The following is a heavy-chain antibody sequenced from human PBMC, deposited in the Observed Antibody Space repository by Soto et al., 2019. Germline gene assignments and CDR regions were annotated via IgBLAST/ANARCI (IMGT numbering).Heavy chain of an antibody. CDR2: ISSGSSYI. CDR1: GFTFSSYS. V-gene: IGHV3-21*01. Sequence: PGGSLRLSCAASGFTFSSYSMNWVRQAPGKGLEWVSSISSGSSYIYYADSVKGRFTISRDNAKNSLYLQMNSLRAEDTAVYYCARDRAHTAMGHYWGQGTLVTVSS. D-gene: IGHD5-18*01. CDR3: ARDRAHTAMGHY. J-gene: IGHJ4*02.